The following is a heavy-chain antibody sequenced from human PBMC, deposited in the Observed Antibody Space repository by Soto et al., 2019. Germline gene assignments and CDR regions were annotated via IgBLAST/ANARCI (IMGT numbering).Heavy chain of an antibody. CDR2: IYSGGST. Sequence: EVQLVESGGGLVQPGGSPRLSCAASGFTVSSNYMSWVRQAPGKGLEWVSVIYSGGSTYYADSVKGRFTISRDNSKNTLYLQMNSLRAEDTAVYYCARTLRATGLLGYWGQGTLVTVSS. CDR1: GFTVSSNY. V-gene: IGHV3-66*01. CDR3: ARTLRATGLLGY. J-gene: IGHJ4*02. D-gene: IGHD5-12*01.